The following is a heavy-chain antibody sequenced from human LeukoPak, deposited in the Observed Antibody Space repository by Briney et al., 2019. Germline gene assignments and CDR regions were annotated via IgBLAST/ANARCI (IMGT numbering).Heavy chain of an antibody. CDR2: IYISGTT. V-gene: IGHV4-4*07. CDR1: GGSISSSY. J-gene: IGHJ3*01. Sequence: SETLSLTCTVSGGSISSSYWSWIRQPAGKELEWIGRIYISGTTNYNPSLKSRVTMSVDTSKNQFSLKVTSVTAADTAVYYCARWVSHGFDVWGQGTMVTVSS. CDR3: ARWVSHGFDV.